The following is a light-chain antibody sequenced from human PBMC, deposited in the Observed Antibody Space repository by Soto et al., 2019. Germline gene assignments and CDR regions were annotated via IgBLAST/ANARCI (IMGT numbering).Light chain of an antibody. CDR3: QQYDRSPRGLT. J-gene: IGKJ3*01. Sequence: EIVLTQSPGTLSLSPGERATLSCRASQSVSSSYLARYQQTPGQAPRLLIYGASTRATVIPDRFSGSASGTDFALTISNLDSEDFAVYYCQQYDRSPRGLTFGPGTKVDIE. CDR2: GAS. CDR1: QSVSSSY. V-gene: IGKV3-20*01.